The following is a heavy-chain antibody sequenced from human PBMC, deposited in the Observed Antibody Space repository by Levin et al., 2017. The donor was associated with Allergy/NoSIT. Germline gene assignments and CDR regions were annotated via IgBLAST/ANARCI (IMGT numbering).Heavy chain of an antibody. CDR1: GFIFSSYS. V-gene: IGHV3-48*02. CDR2: ISSGSSSI. CDR3: ARDRTSGWYGNYFEY. D-gene: IGHD6-19*01. J-gene: IGHJ4*02. Sequence: GESLKISCAASGFIFSSYSVNWVRQAPGKGLEWVSYISSGSSSIYYADSVKGRFTISRDNAKNSLYLQMNSLRDEDTAVYYCARDRTSGWYGNYFEYWGQGTLVTVSS.